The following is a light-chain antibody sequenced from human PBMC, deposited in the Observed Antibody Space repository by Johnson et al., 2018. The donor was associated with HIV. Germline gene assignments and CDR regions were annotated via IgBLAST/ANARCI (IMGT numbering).Light chain of an antibody. CDR1: NSDIGENY. V-gene: IGLV1-51*01. CDR2: END. J-gene: IGLJ1*01. CDR3: ETWDSSLSGV. Sequence: QSVLTQPPSVSAAPGQKVTISCSGSNSDIGENYVSWYQQVTGTAPKLLIYENDKRPSGIPDRFSGSKSGTSATLGITGLQTGDEADYYCETWDSSLSGVFGTGTKVTVL.